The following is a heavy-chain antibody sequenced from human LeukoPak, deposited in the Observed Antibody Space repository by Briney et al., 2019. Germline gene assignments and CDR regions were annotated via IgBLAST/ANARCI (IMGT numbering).Heavy chain of an antibody. CDR2: INGDGSST. CDR1: EFTFNAYW. D-gene: IGHD3-22*01. J-gene: IGHJ4*02. V-gene: IGHV3-74*01. Sequence: GGSLRLSCAASEFTFNAYWIHWVRQVPGKGLVWVSRINGDGSSTSYAGSVKGRFTISRDNAKNTLYLQMNSLRAEDTAVYYCARDLELTYYDTSGYVYWGQRTPVTVSS. CDR3: ARDLELTYYDTSGYVY.